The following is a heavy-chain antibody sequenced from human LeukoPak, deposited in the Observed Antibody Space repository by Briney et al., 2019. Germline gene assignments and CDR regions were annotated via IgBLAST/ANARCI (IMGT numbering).Heavy chain of an antibody. CDR2: INHSGST. Sequence: PSETLSLTCVVYGGSFSAYYWSWIRQPPGKGLEWIGEINHSGSTNYNPSLKSRVTISVDASKNLFSLKVSSLTAADTAVYYCARGGYSGYDFSFDYWGQGTLVTVSS. J-gene: IGHJ4*02. CDR3: ARGGYSGYDFSFDY. V-gene: IGHV4-34*01. D-gene: IGHD5-12*01. CDR1: GGSFSAYY.